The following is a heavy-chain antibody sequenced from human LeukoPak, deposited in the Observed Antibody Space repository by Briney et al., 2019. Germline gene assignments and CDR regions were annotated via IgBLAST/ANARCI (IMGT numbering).Heavy chain of an antibody. V-gene: IGHV1-18*04. Sequence: ASVKVSCKASGYTFTNNYMHWVRQAPGQGLEWMGWISAYNGNTNYAQKLQGRVTMTTDTSTSTAYMELRSLRSDDTAVYYCAREWELHFDYWGQGTLVTVSS. CDR2: ISAYNGNT. CDR1: GYTFTNNY. CDR3: AREWELHFDY. J-gene: IGHJ4*02. D-gene: IGHD1-26*01.